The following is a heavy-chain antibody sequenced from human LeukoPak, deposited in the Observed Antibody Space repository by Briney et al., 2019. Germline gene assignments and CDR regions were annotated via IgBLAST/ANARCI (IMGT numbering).Heavy chain of an antibody. Sequence: PGGSLRLSCAASGFTVSIYVMSWVRQAPGKGLEWVSGVSGSGGSTYYADSVKGRFTISRDNSKNTLYLQMNSLRAGDTAVYYCVQFAEYFQTWGQGTLVTVSS. CDR2: VSGSGGST. CDR3: VQFAEYFQT. J-gene: IGHJ1*01. CDR1: GFTVSIYV. V-gene: IGHV3-23*01.